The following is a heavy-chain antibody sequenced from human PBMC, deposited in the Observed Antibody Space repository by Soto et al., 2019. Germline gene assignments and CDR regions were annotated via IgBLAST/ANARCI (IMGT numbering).Heavy chain of an antibody. CDR3: AKNVRIAVADPFDY. CDR2: ISGSGGST. CDR1: GFTFRSYA. J-gene: IGHJ4*02. V-gene: IGHV3-23*01. D-gene: IGHD6-19*01. Sequence: PGGSLRLSCAASGFTFRSYAMSWVRQAPGKGLEWVSAISGSGGSTYYADSVKGRFTISRDNSKNTLYLQMNSLRAEDTAVYYSAKNVRIAVADPFDYWGQGTLVTVSS.